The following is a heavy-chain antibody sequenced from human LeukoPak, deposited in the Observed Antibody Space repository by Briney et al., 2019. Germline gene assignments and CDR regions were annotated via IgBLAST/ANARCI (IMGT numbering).Heavy chain of an antibody. D-gene: IGHD4-17*01. V-gene: IGHV3-30-3*01. CDR3: AREKWVMTTVTKDASGMDV. J-gene: IGHJ6*02. Sequence: GGSLRLSCAASGFTFSSYAMHWVRQAPGKGLEWVAIISYDGSNKYYADSVKGRFTVSRDNSKNTLYLQMNSLRAEDTAVYYCAREKWVMTTVTKDASGMDVWGQGTTVTVSS. CDR1: GFTFSSYA. CDR2: ISYDGSNK.